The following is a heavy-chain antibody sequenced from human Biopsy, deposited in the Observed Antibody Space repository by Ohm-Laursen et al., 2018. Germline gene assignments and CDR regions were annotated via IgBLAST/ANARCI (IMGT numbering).Heavy chain of an antibody. Sequence: SETLSLTWPVFGKTFSDYQWSWIRQPPGKGLEWIGQINQAGTTNYSPSLKSRVSISADASKYEFSLRLTSVTAADTAVYLCGNEVHGRDYWGLGAQVTVSS. CDR1: GKTFSDYQ. D-gene: IGHD2-15*01. CDR2: INQAGTT. J-gene: IGHJ4*02. CDR3: GNEVHGRDY. V-gene: IGHV4-34*08.